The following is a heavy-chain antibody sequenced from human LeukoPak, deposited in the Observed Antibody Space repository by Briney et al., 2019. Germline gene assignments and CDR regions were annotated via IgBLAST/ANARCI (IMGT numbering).Heavy chain of an antibody. D-gene: IGHD1-14*01. CDR2: INPNSGGT. V-gene: IGHV1-2*02. J-gene: IGHJ4*02. CDR3: ARGYLWGRPEDY. Sequence: ASVKVSCKASGYTFTGYYMHWVRQAPGQGLEWMGWINPNSGGTNYAQKFQGRVTMTRDTSISTAYMELSRLGSDDTAVYYCARGYLWGRPEDYWGQGTLVTVSS. CDR1: GYTFTGYY.